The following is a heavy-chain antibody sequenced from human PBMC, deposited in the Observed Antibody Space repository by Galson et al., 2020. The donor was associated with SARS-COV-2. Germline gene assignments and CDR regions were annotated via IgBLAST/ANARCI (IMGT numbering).Heavy chain of an antibody. CDR2: ISWNSGSI. Sequence: GGSLRLSCAASGFTFDDYAMHWVRQAPGKGLEWVSGISWNSGSIGYADSVKGRFTISRDNAKNSLYLQMNSLRAEDTALYYCAKDEMATIFPLSRYFDLWGRGTLVTVSS. V-gene: IGHV3-9*01. CDR3: AKDEMATIFPLSRYFDL. CDR1: GFTFDDYA. J-gene: IGHJ2*01. D-gene: IGHD5-12*01.